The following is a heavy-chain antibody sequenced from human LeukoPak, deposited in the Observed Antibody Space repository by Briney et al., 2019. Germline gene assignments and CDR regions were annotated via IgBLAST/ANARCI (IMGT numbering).Heavy chain of an antibody. CDR1: GFTFSSYG. V-gene: IGHV3-33*06. Sequence: GESLKISCAASGFTFSSYGMHWVRQAPGKGLEWVAVIWYDGSNKYYADSVKGRFTISRDNSKNTLYLQMNSLRAEDTAVYYCAKDHDDSSGYYYAAFDIWGQGTMVTVSS. CDR3: AKDHDDSSGYYYAAFDI. J-gene: IGHJ3*02. CDR2: IWYDGSNK. D-gene: IGHD3-22*01.